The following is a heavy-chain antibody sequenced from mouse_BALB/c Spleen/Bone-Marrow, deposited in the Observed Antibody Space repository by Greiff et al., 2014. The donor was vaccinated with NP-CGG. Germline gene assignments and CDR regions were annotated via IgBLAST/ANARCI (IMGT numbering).Heavy chain of an antibody. J-gene: IGHJ2*01. CDR2: ISYDGSN. D-gene: IGHD2-1*01. CDR3: ANYGNYFDY. CDR1: GYSITSGYY. Sequence: EVQLQESGPGLVKPSQSLSLTCSVTGYSITSGYYWNWIRQFPGNKLEWMGYISYDGSNNYNPSLKNRISITRDTSKNQFLLKLNSVTTEDTATYYCANYGNYFDYWGQGTTLTVSS. V-gene: IGHV3-6*02.